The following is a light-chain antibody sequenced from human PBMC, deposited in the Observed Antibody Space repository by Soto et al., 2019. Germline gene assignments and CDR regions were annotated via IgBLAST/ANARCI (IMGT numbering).Light chain of an antibody. V-gene: IGKV3-11*01. CDR3: QQRNIWPPVT. J-gene: IGKJ5*01. Sequence: EIVVTQSPATLSLSPGERATLSCRASPSVTNYLAWYQQKPGQAPRLVIYGAFNRATGIPARFSGSGSGTDFTLTISSLEPEDFAVYYCQQRNIWPPVTFGQGTRLEIK. CDR1: PSVTNY. CDR2: GAF.